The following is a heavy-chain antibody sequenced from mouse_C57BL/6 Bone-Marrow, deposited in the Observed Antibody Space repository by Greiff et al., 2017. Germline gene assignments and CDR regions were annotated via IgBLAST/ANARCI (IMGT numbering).Heavy chain of an antibody. Sequence: VMLVESGPGLVAPSQSLSITCTVSGFSLTSYAISWVRQPPGKGLEWLGVLWTGGGTNYNSALKSRLSISKDKSKSQVFLKMNSLQTDDTARYYCARTLHTGGYFDVWGTGTTVTVSS. V-gene: IGHV2-9-1*01. D-gene: IGHD2-10*01. CDR2: LWTGGGT. CDR3: ARTLHTGGYFDV. J-gene: IGHJ1*03. CDR1: GFSLTSYA.